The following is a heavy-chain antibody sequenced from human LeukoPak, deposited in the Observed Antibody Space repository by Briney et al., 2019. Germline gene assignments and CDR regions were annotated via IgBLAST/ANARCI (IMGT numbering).Heavy chain of an antibody. CDR1: GYTFTNYA. V-gene: IGHV1-2*02. D-gene: IGHD3-10*01. J-gene: IGHJ6*03. CDR3: ARDYGSGYYYMDV. Sequence: ASVKVSCKASGYTFTNYAMNWVRQAPGQGLEWMGWINPNSGGTNYAQKFQGRVTMTRDTSISTAYMELSRLRSDDTAVYYCARDYGSGYYYMDVWGKGTTVTISS. CDR2: INPNSGGT.